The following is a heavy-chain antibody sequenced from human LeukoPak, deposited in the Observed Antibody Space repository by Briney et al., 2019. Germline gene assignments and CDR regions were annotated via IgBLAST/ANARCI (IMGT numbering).Heavy chain of an antibody. V-gene: IGHV4-4*02. J-gene: IGHJ4*02. CDR1: GGSISSSNW. D-gene: IGHD3-22*01. CDR3: ARFYDSRGYPE. CDR2: IYHSGST. Sequence: SETLSLTCGVSGGSISSSNWWSWVRQPPGKVLEWIGEIYHSGSTNYNPSLKSRVTISVDKSKNQFSLKLSSVTAADTAVYYCARFYDSRGYPEWGQGTLVTVSS.